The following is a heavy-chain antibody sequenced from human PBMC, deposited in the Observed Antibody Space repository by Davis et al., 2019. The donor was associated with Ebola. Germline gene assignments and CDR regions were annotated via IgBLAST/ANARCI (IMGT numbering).Heavy chain of an antibody. J-gene: IGHJ4*02. D-gene: IGHD1-26*01. CDR1: GGTFSSYA. V-gene: IGHV1-69*04. Sequence: SVKVSCKASGGTFSSYAISWVRQTPGQGLEWMGRIIPILGIANYAQKFQGRVTITADKSTSTAYMELSSLRSEDTAVYYCARDAGMVADYWGQGTLVTVSS. CDR2: IIPILGIA. CDR3: ARDAGMVADY.